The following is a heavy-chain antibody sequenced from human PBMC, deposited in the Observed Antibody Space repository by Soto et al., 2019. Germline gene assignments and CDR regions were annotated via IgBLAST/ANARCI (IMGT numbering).Heavy chain of an antibody. Sequence: PGGSLRLSCAASGFSRSDYYMSWIRQAPGKGLEWVSCISSSGSNIYYADSVKGRFTISRDNARNSLYLQMNSLRAEDTAVYYCAGDGGGSYAYWGQGTLVTVSS. D-gene: IGHD5-18*01. CDR2: ISSSGSNI. CDR3: AGDGGGSYAY. V-gene: IGHV3-11*04. CDR1: GFSRSDYY. J-gene: IGHJ4*02.